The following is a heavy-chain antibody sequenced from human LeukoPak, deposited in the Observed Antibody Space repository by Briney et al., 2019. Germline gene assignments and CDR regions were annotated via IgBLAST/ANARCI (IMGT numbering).Heavy chain of an antibody. J-gene: IGHJ4*02. CDR1: GYTFTGYY. D-gene: IGHD1-26*01. V-gene: IGHV1-2*02. CDR3: ATVVGAMSGDYLDY. Sequence: ASVKVSCEASGYTFTGYYMNWVRQAPGQGLEWMGWMNPNSSGTNYAQKFQGRVTMTRDTSISTAYMELSRLRSDDTAVYYCATVVGAMSGDYLDYWGQGTLVTVSS. CDR2: MNPNSSGT.